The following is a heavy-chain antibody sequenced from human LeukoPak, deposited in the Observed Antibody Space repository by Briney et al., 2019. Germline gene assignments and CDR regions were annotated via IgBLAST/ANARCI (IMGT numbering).Heavy chain of an antibody. J-gene: IGHJ4*02. D-gene: IGHD2-2*01. Sequence: GESLKLSCKGSGYSFTSYWIGWVRQLPGNGLEWVGIIYPGDSDTRYSPSFPGQVTISADKSISTAYLQWSSLKASDTAMYYCARGYCSSTSCSYFDYWGQGALVTVSS. V-gene: IGHV5-51*01. CDR3: ARGYCSSTSCSYFDY. CDR1: GYSFTSYW. CDR2: IYPGDSDT.